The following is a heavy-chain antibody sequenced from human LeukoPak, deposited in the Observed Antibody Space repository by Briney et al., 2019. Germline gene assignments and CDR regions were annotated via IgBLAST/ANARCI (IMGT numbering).Heavy chain of an antibody. D-gene: IGHD1-26*01. J-gene: IGHJ5*02. CDR3: AAITHRVGASRWFDP. CDR1: GFTFTSSA. Sequence: SVKVSCKASGFTFTSSAMQWVRQARGQRLEWIGWIVVGSGNTNYAQKFQERVTITRDMSTSTAYMELSSLRSEDTAVYYCAAITHRVGASRWFDPWGQGTLVTVSS. CDR2: IVVGSGNT. V-gene: IGHV1-58*02.